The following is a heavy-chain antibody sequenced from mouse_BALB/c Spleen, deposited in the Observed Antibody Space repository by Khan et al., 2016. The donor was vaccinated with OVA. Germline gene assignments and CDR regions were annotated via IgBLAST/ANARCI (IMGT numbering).Heavy chain of an antibody. CDR3: ARHNYYCYAMEY. V-gene: IGHV3-2*02. CDR1: GYSITSDYA. J-gene: IGHJ4*01. D-gene: IGHD1-1*01. CDR2: ISYSGST. Sequence: EVQLQESGPGLVEPSQCLSLSCTVSGYSITSDYAWHWIRQFPGNKLEWMGYISYSGSTSYNPSLKSRISITRNTSKNQFFLQLNSVTTEDTATSDCARHNYYCYAMEYWRQGTSVTVSS.